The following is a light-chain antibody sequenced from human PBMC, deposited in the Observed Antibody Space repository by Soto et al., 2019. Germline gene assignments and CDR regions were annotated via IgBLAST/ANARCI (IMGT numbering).Light chain of an antibody. V-gene: IGKV1-5*03. Sequence: DIQMTQSPSTLSGSEGDRVTKTCRASQTISSWLAWYQQKPGKAPKLMIYKASTLKSGVPSRFSGSGSGTEFTLTISSLQTDDLATYDCQHYNSYSEAVGKGTKGEIK. CDR1: QTISSW. J-gene: IGKJ1*01. CDR2: KAS. CDR3: QHYNSYSEA.